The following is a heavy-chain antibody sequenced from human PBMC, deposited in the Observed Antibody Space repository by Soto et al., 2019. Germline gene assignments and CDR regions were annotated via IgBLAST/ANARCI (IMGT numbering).Heavy chain of an antibody. CDR2: INQDGREK. V-gene: IGHV3-7*01. CDR3: AIPRDF. J-gene: IGHJ4*02. Sequence: GGSLRLSFAASGFTFSSYWMNWVRQAPGKGLEWVASINQDGREKIYVDSVKGRFTISRDNAKNSLYLQMNSLRAEDTAVYYCAIPRDFWGQGTLVTVSS. CDR1: GFTFSSYW.